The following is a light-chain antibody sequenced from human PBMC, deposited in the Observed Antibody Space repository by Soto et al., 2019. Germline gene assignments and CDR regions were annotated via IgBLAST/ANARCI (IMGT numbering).Light chain of an antibody. CDR3: QQYGSSRWT. CDR1: QSVSSTY. J-gene: IGKJ1*01. V-gene: IGKV3-20*01. Sequence: PGERATLSCRASQSVSSTYLAWYQQKPGQAPRPLISAASSRATGTPDRFSGSGSGTDFTLTISRLEPEDFAVYYCQQYGSSRWTFGQGTKGDIK. CDR2: AAS.